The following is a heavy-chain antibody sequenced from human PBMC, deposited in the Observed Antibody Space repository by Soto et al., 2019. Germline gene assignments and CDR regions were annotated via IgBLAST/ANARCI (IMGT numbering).Heavy chain of an antibody. J-gene: IGHJ4*02. CDR3: AKGGRQWLVTSDFNY. D-gene: IGHD6-19*01. CDR2: VSHDGRNT. Sequence: VQLVESGGGVVQPGRSLRLSCAASGFTFSDYAMHWVRQAPGKGLEWVAVVSHDGRNTHYADSVKGRFTISRDSSKNTVALEMTSLRAEDTAVYYWAKGGRQWLVTSDFNYWGQGALVTVSS. CDR1: GFTFSDYA. V-gene: IGHV3-30*18.